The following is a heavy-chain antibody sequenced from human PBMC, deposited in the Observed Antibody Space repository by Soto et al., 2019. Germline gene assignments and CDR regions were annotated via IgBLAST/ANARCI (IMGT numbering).Heavy chain of an antibody. D-gene: IGHD3-3*01. CDR1: EFSFTNYW. V-gene: IGHV5-51*01. CDR2: IYPGDSET. Sequence: GESLKISCKGSEFSFTNYWIGWVRQMPGKGLEWMGIIYPGDSETRYSPSFQGQVTISADKSITTAYLQWSSLKASDTAMYYCVRLDSGYDFWSGLGWFDPWGQGTLVTVSS. J-gene: IGHJ5*02. CDR3: VRLDSGYDFWSGLGWFDP.